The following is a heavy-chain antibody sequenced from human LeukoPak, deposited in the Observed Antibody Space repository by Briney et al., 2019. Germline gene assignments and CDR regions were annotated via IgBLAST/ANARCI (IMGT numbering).Heavy chain of an antibody. CDR2: IIPILGIA. CDR1: GGTFISYT. CDR3: ARGHQPPYYGMDV. V-gene: IGHV1-69*02. J-gene: IGHJ6*02. Sequence: ASVKVSCKASGGTFISYTISGVRQAPGQGLEWMGRIIPILGIANYAQKFQGRVTITADKSTSTAYMELSSLRSEDTAVFYCARGHQPPYYGMDVWGQGTTVTVSS.